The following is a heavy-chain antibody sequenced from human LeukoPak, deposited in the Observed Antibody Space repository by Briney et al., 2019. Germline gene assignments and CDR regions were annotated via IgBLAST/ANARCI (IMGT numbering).Heavy chain of an antibody. CDR3: AKETSITGAGDF. Sequence: GGSLRLSCVASGFTFSNYAMSWVRQAPGKGLEYVSPISASGLSTYYTDFVRGRFTNSRDNSKNTLYLQMHSLRAEDTAVYYCAKETSITGAGDFWGQGALVPSPQ. D-gene: IGHD1-20*01. CDR1: GFTFSNYA. J-gene: IGHJ4*02. CDR2: ISASGLST. V-gene: IGHV3-23*01.